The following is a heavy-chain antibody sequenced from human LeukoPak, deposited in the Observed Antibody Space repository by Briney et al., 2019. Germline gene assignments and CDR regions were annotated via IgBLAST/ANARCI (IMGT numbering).Heavy chain of an antibody. CDR1: GFTFSSYA. Sequence: GGSLRLSCAASGFTFSSYAMSWVRQAPGKRLEWASAISGSGGSTYYADSVKGRFTISRDNSKNTLYLQMNSLRAEDTAVYYCAKDLAEMATIIDYWGQGTLVTVSS. V-gene: IGHV3-23*01. CDR3: AKDLAEMATIIDY. J-gene: IGHJ4*02. D-gene: IGHD5-24*01. CDR2: ISGSGGST.